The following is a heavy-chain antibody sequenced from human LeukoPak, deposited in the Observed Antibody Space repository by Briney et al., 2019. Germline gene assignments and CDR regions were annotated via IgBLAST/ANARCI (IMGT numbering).Heavy chain of an antibody. CDR2: IKSKTDGGAT. Sequence: GGSLRLSCSASGFTFSNAWMSWVRQAPGKGLEWVGRIKSKTDGGATDYAAPVKGRFTISRDDSKNTLYLQMKSLKIEDTDVYYCTTGHDYSNYWGQRTLVTVSS. CDR1: GFTFSNAW. J-gene: IGHJ4*02. CDR3: TTGHDYSNY. D-gene: IGHD4-11*01. V-gene: IGHV3-15*01.